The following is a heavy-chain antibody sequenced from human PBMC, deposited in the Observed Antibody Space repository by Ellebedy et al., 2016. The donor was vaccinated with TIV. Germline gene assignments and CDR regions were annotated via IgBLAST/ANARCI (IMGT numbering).Heavy chain of an antibody. J-gene: IGHJ3*02. D-gene: IGHD1-26*01. CDR2: ILPSGGDT. Sequence: AASVKVSCKASGYTFTSYYIHWVRQAPGQGLDWMGKILPSGGDTAYAQKFQGRVPITRDMSTSTAYMELSSLRYEDTAVYYCAATSGSYRSMLLAGPLDDAFDIWGQGTMVTVSS. V-gene: IGHV1-46*01. CDR3: AATSGSYRSMLLAGPLDDAFDI. CDR1: GYTFTSYY.